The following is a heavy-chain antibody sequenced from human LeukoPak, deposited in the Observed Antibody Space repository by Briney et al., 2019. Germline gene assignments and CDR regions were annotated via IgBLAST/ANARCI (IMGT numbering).Heavy chain of an antibody. CDR2: VESGGDT. D-gene: IGHD6-13*01. CDR1: GFSVTSKY. V-gene: IGHV3-66*01. Sequence: GGSLRLSCAASGFSVTSKYINWVRQAPGKGLEWVLVVESGGDTSYANSVKGRFTVSRDNAKGSLYLQMNSLRAEDTAVYYCAKGDHASSWYTAIDYWGQGALVTVSS. J-gene: IGHJ4*02. CDR3: AKGDHASSWYTAIDY.